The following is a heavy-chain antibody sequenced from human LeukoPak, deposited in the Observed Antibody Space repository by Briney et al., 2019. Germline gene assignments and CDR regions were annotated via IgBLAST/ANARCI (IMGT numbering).Heavy chain of an antibody. CDR2: ISSSGSTI. Sequence: GGSLRLSCAASGFTFSSYEMNWVRQAPGKGLEWVSYISSSGSTIYYADSVKGRFTISRDNAKNSLYLQMNSLRAEDTAVYYCARATYYYDSSGYPFLDYWGQGTLVTVSS. CDR1: GFTFSSYE. D-gene: IGHD3-22*01. V-gene: IGHV3-48*03. J-gene: IGHJ4*02. CDR3: ARATYYYDSSGYPFLDY.